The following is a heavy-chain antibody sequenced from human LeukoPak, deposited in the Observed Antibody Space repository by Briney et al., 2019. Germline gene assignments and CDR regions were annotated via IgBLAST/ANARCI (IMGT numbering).Heavy chain of an antibody. CDR3: AVSGYTYGYLDY. CDR2: ISYTGST. CDR1: GGSISNYY. D-gene: IGHD5-18*01. J-gene: IGHJ4*02. V-gene: IGHV4-59*01. Sequence: SETLSLTCTVSGGSISNYYLTWIRQPPGKGLEWIGFISYTGSTNYNPSLKSRVTISVDTSKNQFSLRLSSVTAADTAVYYCAVSGYTYGYLDYWGQGTLVTVSS.